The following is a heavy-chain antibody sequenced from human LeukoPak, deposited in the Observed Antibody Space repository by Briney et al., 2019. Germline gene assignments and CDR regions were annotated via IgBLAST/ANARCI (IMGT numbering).Heavy chain of an antibody. V-gene: IGHV4-59*01. Sequence: SETLSLTCTASGGSISSYYWNWIRQPPGKGLEWIGYIFHSGSTNYNPSLKSRVTMSVDTSKNQFSLNLSSVTAADTAVYYCAREASSGWHIDYWGQGTLATVSS. CDR1: GGSISSYY. D-gene: IGHD6-19*01. CDR2: IFHSGST. J-gene: IGHJ4*02. CDR3: AREASSGWHIDY.